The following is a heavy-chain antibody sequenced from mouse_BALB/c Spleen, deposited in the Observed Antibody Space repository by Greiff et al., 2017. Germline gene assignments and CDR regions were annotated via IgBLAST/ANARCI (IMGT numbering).Heavy chain of an antibody. V-gene: IGHV5-6*01. CDR2: ISSGGSYT. D-gene: IGHD2-12*01. CDR3: ANYSPLYYAMDY. J-gene: IGHJ4*01. Sequence: EVQLVESGGDLVKPGGSLKLSCAASGFTFSSYGMSWVRQTPDKRLEWVATISSGGSYTYYPDSVKGRFTISRDNAKNTLYLQMSSLKSEDTAMYYCANYSPLYYAMDYWGQGTSVTVSS. CDR1: GFTFSSYG.